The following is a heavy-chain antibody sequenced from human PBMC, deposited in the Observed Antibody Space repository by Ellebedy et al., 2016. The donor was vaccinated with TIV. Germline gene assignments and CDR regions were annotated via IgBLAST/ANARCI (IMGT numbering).Heavy chain of an antibody. V-gene: IGHV3-9*01. CDR1: GFNFDDYA. CDR3: VKDKSVSGFSFWFFDL. J-gene: IGHJ2*01. D-gene: IGHD3-22*01. Sequence: GGSLRLXCAASGFNFDDYAMHWVRQAPGKDLEWVSGISWNSGSVNYADSVKCRFTISRDNVNDSLHLQMNSLRPEDTAFYYCVKDKSVSGFSFWFFDLWGRGTLVTVSS. CDR2: ISWNSGSV.